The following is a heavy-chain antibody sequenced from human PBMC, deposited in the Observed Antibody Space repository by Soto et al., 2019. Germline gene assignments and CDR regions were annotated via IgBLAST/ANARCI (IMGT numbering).Heavy chain of an antibody. D-gene: IGHD4-17*01. J-gene: IGHJ4*02. CDR3: TGHYGTGTPPDY. CDR2: IRSKANSYAT. V-gene: IGHV3-73*01. CDR1: GFTFSGSA. Sequence: GGSLRLSCAASGFTFSGSAMYWVRQASGKGLEWVGRIRSKANSYATAYAASVKGRFTISRDDSKNTAYLQMNSLKTEDTAVYYCTGHYGTGTPPDYWGQGTLVTVSS.